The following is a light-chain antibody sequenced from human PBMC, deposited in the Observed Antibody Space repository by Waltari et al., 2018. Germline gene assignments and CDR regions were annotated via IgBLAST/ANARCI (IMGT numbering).Light chain of an antibody. J-gene: IGLJ2*01. Sequence: QSALTQPPSVSGSPGQSVTISCTGTSSDVGSYNRVSWYQQPPGTAPTLMIYEVSSRPSGVPARFSGSKSGNTASLTISGLQAEDEADYYCSSYTSSNSVVFGGGTNLTVL. V-gene: IGLV2-18*02. CDR2: EVS. CDR3: SSYTSSNSVV. CDR1: SSDVGSYNR.